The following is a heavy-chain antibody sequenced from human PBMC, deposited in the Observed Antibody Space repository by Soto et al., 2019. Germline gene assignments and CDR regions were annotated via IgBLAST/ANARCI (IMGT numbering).Heavy chain of an antibody. Sequence: QVQLVQSGAEVKEPGSSVNVSCKASGDTFSKYAISWVRQAPGQGLEWMGGIIPTLGITDFPQKFRGRVTLTADESTSTAYLELSSLTSEDTALYYCARGVTTVTTGNWFDPWGQGTLVTVSS. CDR3: ARGVTTVTTGNWFDP. D-gene: IGHD4-17*01. CDR1: GDTFSKYA. J-gene: IGHJ5*02. V-gene: IGHV1-69*01. CDR2: IIPTLGIT.